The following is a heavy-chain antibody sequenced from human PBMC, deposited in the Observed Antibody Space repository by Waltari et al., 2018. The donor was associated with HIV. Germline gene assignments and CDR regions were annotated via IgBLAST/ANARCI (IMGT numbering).Heavy chain of an antibody. D-gene: IGHD3-10*01. V-gene: IGHV3-74*01. J-gene: IGHJ4*02. Sequence: VQLVESGGGLGQRGGSLRLSWVVPGPIFRGYGMHWVRQAPGKGLVWVTYISPDGRSTSYADSVKGRFTISRDNAKNTLYLQMNSLRVEDTAVYYCARDFYFSIDYWGQGTLVTASS. CDR1: GPIFRGYG. CDR3: ARDFYFSIDY. CDR2: ISPDGRST.